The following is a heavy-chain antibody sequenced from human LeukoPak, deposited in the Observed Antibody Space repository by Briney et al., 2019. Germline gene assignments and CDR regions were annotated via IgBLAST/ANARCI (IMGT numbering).Heavy chain of an antibody. V-gene: IGHV1-69*05. D-gene: IGHD6-13*01. CDR1: GGTFSSYA. J-gene: IGHJ5*02. CDR2: IIPIFGTA. CDR3: AREGGSVIAEWGNWFDP. Sequence: LVKVSCKASGGTFSSYAISWVRQAPGQGLEWMGRIIPIFGTANYAQKFQGRVTITTDESTSTACMELSSLRSEDTAVYYCAREGGSVIAEWGNWFDPWGQGTLVTVSS.